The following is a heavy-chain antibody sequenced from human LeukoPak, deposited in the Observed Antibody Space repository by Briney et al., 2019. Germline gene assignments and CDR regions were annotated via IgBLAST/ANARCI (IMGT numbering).Heavy chain of an antibody. CDR1: GGSFSGYY. CDR2: INHSGST. Sequence: PSETQSLTCAGYGGSFSGYYWSWIRQPPGKGLEWIGEINHSGSTNYNPSLKSRVTISVDTSKNQFSLKLSSVTAADTAVYYCARVESSGPYYFDYWGQGTLVTVSS. CDR3: ARVESSGPYYFDY. V-gene: IGHV4-34*01. D-gene: IGHD6-19*01. J-gene: IGHJ4*02.